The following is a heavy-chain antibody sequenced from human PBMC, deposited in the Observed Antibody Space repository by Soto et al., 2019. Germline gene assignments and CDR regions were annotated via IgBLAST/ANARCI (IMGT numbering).Heavy chain of an antibody. V-gene: IGHV4-30-2*01. CDR2: IYHSRST. J-gene: IGHJ4*02. CDR3: ARGPPLGY. CDR1: GGSISSGGYS. Sequence: PSETLSLTCAVSGGSISSGGYSWSWIRQPPGKGLECIGYIYHSRSTYYNPSLKSRVTISVDRSKNQFSLKLSSVTAADTAVYYCARGPPLGYWGQGPLVTVSS.